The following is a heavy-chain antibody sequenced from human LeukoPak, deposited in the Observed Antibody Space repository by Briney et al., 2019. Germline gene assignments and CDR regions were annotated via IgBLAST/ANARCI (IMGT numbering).Heavy chain of an antibody. J-gene: IGHJ4*02. D-gene: IGHD2-15*01. V-gene: IGHV3-73*01. CDR2: IRSETNDYAT. Sequence: GGSLRLSCAASGFSFSGSAIHWVRQASGRGLEWVGRIRSETNDYATTYAESVKGRFTISRDESKKTAYLQMNSLRDEDTAVYYCARDLYFWGQGTLVTVSS. CDR1: GFSFSGSA. CDR3: ARDLYF.